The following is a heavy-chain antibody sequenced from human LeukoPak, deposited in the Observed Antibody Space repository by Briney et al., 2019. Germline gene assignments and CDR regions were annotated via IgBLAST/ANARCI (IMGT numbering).Heavy chain of an antibody. CDR1: GYTFTSYG. D-gene: IGHD2-15*01. J-gene: IGHJ6*02. Sequence: ASVKVSCKASGYTFTSYGISWVRQAPGQGLEWMGWIRAYNGNTNYAQKLQGRVTMTTDTSTSTAYMELRSLRSDDTAVYYCARDDIVVVVAATRGDGMDVWGQGTTVTVSS. CDR3: ARDDIVVVVAATRGDGMDV. V-gene: IGHV1-18*01. CDR2: IRAYNGNT.